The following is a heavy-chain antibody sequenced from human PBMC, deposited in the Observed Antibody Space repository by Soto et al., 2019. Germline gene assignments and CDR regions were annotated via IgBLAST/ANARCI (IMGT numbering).Heavy chain of an antibody. CDR3: GRVRNTYGDYVVDY. D-gene: IGHD4-17*01. J-gene: IGHJ4*02. V-gene: IGHV4-39*07. Sequence: PSETLSLTCTVSGGSISSSSYYWGWIRQPPGKGLEWIGSIYYSGSTYYNPSLKSRVTISVDTSKNQFSLKLSSVTAADTAVYYCGRVRNTYGDYVVDYWGQGSLVTVSS. CDR1: GGSISSSSYY. CDR2: IYYSGST.